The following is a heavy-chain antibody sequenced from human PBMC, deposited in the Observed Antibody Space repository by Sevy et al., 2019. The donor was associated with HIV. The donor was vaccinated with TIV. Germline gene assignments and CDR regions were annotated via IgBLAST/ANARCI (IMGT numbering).Heavy chain of an antibody. CDR1: GFTFGDYA. D-gene: IGHD6-13*01. Sequence: GGSLRLSCTASGFTFGDYAMSWFRQAPGKGLEWVGFIRSKAYGGTTEYAASVKGRFTISRDDSKSIAYLQMNSLKTEDTAVYYCTRGVKARIAAAGTPTSFDNWGQGTLVTVSS. CDR3: TRGVKARIAAAGTPTSFDN. J-gene: IGHJ4*02. V-gene: IGHV3-49*03. CDR2: IRSKAYGGTT.